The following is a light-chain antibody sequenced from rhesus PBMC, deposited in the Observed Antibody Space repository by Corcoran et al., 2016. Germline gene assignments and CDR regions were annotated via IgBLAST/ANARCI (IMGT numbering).Light chain of an antibody. J-gene: IGKJ2*01. V-gene: IGKV3-24*04. CDR3: LQSSNWPHS. CDR1: QSVSSY. Sequence: EIVMTQSPATLALSPGERATLSCRASQSVSSYLAWYQQKPGQAPRLLISGAPSRATGIPDRFSGSGSGTEFTLTISSLETEDVGVYFCLQSSNWPHSFGQGTKVEIK. CDR2: GAP.